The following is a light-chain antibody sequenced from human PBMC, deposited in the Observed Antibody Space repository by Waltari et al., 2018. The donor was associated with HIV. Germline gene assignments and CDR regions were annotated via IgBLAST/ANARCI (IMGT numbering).Light chain of an antibody. J-gene: IGLJ2*01. CDR2: KVN. CDR1: RTDLGNS. V-gene: IGLV2-14*01. Sequence: SALIQPASVSGSPGPSVPLSCTTTRTDLGNSVAWYQQFAGKAPQLILFKVNSRPSGVSFRFSGFKSGDTASLTISGLQPEHEATYYCTSLGDTNSILFGGGTLLTVL. CDR3: TSLGDTNSIL.